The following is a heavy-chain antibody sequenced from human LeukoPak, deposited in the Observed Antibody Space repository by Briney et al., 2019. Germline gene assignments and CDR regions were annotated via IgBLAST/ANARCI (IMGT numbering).Heavy chain of an antibody. V-gene: IGHV3-66*01. CDR3: ARETYYYDSSGYRHTYFDY. CDR2: IYSGGST. Sequence: GGSLRLSCAASGFTVSSNYMSWVRQAPGKGLEWVSVIYSGGSTYYADSVKGRFTISRDNSKNTLHLQMNSLRAEDTAVYYCARETYYYDSSGYRHTYFDYWGQGTLVTVSS. D-gene: IGHD3-22*01. J-gene: IGHJ4*02. CDR1: GFTVSSNY.